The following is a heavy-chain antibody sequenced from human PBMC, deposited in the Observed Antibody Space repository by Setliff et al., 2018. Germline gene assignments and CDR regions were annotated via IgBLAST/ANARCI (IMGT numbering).Heavy chain of an antibody. D-gene: IGHD2-2*01. CDR2: ISPYKSDT. V-gene: IGHV1-18*01. CDR1: GYTFTNYG. CDR3: VRDRHSFVVPPEEAWFDP. Sequence: ASVKVSCKASGYTFTNYGINWVRQAPGQGLEWMGWISPYKSDTNYAQRLRGRVTMTTDTSTNTAYMELRSLTSDDTAIYYCVRDRHSFVVPPEEAWFDPWGQGTLVTVSS. J-gene: IGHJ5*02.